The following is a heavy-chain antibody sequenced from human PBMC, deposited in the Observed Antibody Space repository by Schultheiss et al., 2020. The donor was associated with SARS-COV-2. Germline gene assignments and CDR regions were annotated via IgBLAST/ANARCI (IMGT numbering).Heavy chain of an antibody. CDR3: ARATVTTGGYYGMDV. CDR2: IKQTGSEK. D-gene: IGHD4-17*01. J-gene: IGHJ6*02. CDR1: GFTFSSYW. Sequence: GGSLRLSCAASGFTFSSYWMNWVRQAPGKGLEWVANIKQTGSEKYYVDSVKGRFTISRDNANNSMSLQMNSLRAEDTAVYYCARATVTTGGYYGMDVWGQGTTVTVSS. V-gene: IGHV3-7*01.